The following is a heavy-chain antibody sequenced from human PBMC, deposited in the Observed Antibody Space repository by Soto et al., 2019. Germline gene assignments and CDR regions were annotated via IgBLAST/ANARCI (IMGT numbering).Heavy chain of an antibody. CDR1: GGSISSSSYY. J-gene: IGHJ4*02. D-gene: IGHD5-18*01. CDR2: IYYSGRT. CDR3: ARQFLNVDTPMGNPDY. V-gene: IGHV4-39*01. Sequence: SETLSLTCTVSGGSISSSSYYWGWIRQPPGKGLEWIGTIYYSGRTYYNPSLKSRVTMSVDTSKNQFSLKLSSVTAADTAVYYCARQFLNVDTPMGNPDYWGQGTLVTVSS.